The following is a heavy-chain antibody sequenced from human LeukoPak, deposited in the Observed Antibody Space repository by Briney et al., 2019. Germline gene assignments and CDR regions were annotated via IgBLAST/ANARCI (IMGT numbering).Heavy chain of an antibody. Sequence: SVKVSCKASGGTFSSYAISWVRQAPGQGLEWMGGIIPIFGTANYAQKFQGRVTITADESTSTAYMELSSLRSEDTAVYYCARGPDCSGGSCYYYGMDVWGKGTTVTVSS. J-gene: IGHJ6*04. CDR1: GGTFSSYA. CDR2: IIPIFGTA. V-gene: IGHV1-69*13. CDR3: ARGPDCSGGSCYYYGMDV. D-gene: IGHD2-15*01.